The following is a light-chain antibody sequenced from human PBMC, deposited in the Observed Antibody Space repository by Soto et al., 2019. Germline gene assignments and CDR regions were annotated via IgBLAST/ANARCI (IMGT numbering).Light chain of an antibody. Sequence: DIQMTQSPSSLAASVGDRVTITCQAIQDLTGYLNWYQQKPGKAPNLLIYDTTTLEEGVPSRFSGSGSGTHFTFTISNLQPEDIATYYCQQYDNLPPTWTFGQGTKVDI. J-gene: IGKJ1*01. CDR1: QDLTGY. V-gene: IGKV1-33*01. CDR2: DTT. CDR3: QQYDNLPPTWT.